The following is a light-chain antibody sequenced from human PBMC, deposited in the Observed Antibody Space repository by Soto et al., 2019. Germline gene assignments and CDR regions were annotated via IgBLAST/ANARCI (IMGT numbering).Light chain of an antibody. Sequence: DIQMTQSPSTVSASVGDRVTITCRASQSISSWLAWYQQKPGKAPKLLIQKASSLESGVPSRFSGSGSGTEFTLAISSLQPDDFATYYCQQYSIVSLTFGGGTKVEIK. V-gene: IGKV1-5*03. CDR2: KAS. CDR3: QQYSIVSLT. CDR1: QSISSW. J-gene: IGKJ4*01.